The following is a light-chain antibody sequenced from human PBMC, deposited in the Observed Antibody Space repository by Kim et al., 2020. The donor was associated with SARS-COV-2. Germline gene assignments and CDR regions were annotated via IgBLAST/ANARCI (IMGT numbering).Light chain of an antibody. J-gene: IGLJ2*01. V-gene: IGLV1-51*01. CDR1: NSNIGNNY. CDR2: DNN. CDR3: GTWDTSLSAVV. Sequence: GQKVTISCSGSNSNIGNNYVSWYQQLPGTAPKVLIYDNNKRPSGIPDRFSGSKSGTSATLGIAGLQTGDEADYYCGTWDTSLSAVVFGGGTQLTVL.